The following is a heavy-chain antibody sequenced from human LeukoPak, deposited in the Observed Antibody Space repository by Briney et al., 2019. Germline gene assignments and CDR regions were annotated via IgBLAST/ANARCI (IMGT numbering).Heavy chain of an antibody. J-gene: IGHJ4*02. CDR2: MNPNSGNT. D-gene: IGHD3-22*01. CDR1: GYTFTSYD. V-gene: IGHV1-8*01. Sequence: ASVKVSCKASGYTFTSYDINWVRQATGQGLEWMGWMNPNSGNTGYAQKFQGRATMTRNTSISTAYMELSSLRSEDTAVYYCARVRGRYYDSSGYYGYWGQGTLVTVSS. CDR3: ARVRGRYYDSSGYYGY.